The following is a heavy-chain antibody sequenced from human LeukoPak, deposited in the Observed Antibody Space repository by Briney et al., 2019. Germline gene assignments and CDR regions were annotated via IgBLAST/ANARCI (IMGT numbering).Heavy chain of an antibody. Sequence: GGSLRLSCAASGFTFDDYAMHWVRQAPGKGLEWVSLISWDGGSTYYADSVKGRFTISRDNSKNSLYLQMNSLRAEDTALCYCAKDGVGATGYFDYWGQGTLVTASS. CDR3: AKDGVGATGYFDY. CDR1: GFTFDDYA. CDR2: ISWDGGST. V-gene: IGHV3-43D*03. J-gene: IGHJ4*02. D-gene: IGHD1-26*01.